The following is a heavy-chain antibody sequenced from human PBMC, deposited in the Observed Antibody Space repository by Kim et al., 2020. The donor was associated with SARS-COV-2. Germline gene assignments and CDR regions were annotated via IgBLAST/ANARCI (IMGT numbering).Heavy chain of an antibody. CDR1: GYTFTGYY. V-gene: IGHV1-2*06. CDR2: INPNSGGT. D-gene: IGHD6-19*01. CDR3: ARARYFNSSGWYSS. Sequence: ASVKVSCKASGYTFTGYYIHWVRQAPGQGLEWLGRINPNSGGTIYAQKFQGRVTLTGDTPISTAYMELSRLTSDDTAVYSCARARYFNSSGWYSSWGQGT. J-gene: IGHJ4*02.